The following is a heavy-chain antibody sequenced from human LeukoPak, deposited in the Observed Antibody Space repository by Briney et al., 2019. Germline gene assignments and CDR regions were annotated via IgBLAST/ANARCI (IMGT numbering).Heavy chain of an antibody. Sequence: GGSLRLSCAASGFTFSNYAMSWVRQAPGKGLEWVSAISGSGGSTYYADSVKGRFTISRDNSKNTLYLQMNSLRAEDTAVYYCAKVDNDYGDYYFDYWGQGTLVTVSS. J-gene: IGHJ4*02. CDR3: AKVDNDYGDYYFDY. CDR1: GFTFSNYA. CDR2: ISGSGGST. D-gene: IGHD4-17*01. V-gene: IGHV3-23*01.